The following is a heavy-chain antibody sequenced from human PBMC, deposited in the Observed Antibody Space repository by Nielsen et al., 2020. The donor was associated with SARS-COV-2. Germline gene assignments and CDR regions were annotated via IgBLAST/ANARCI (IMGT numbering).Heavy chain of an antibody. CDR1: GYTFTSYY. V-gene: IGHV1-8*02. D-gene: IGHD1-26*01. CDR2: MNPNSGNT. J-gene: IGHJ2*01. CDR3: ARSIVDWYFDL. Sequence: ASVKVSCKASGYTFTSYYMHWVRQATGQGLEWMGWMNPNSGNTGYAQKFQGRVTMTRNTSISTAYMELSSLRSEDTAVYYCARSIVDWYFDLWGRGTLVTVSS.